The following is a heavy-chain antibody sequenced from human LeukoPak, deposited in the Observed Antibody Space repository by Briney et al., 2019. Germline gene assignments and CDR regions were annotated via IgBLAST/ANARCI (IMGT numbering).Heavy chain of an antibody. CDR2: IYTSGST. D-gene: IGHD3-22*01. J-gene: IGHJ4*02. V-gene: IGHV4-4*07. Sequence: PSETLSLTCTVSGGSISSYYWSWIRKPAGKGLEWIGRIYTSGSTNYNPSLKSRVTMSVDTSKNQFSLKLSSVTAADTAVYYCAREGDTMIVVDLDYWGQGTLVTVSS. CDR1: GGSISSYY. CDR3: AREGDTMIVVDLDY.